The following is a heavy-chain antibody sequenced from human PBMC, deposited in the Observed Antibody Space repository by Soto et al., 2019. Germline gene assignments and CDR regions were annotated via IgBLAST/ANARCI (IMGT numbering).Heavy chain of an antibody. CDR2: IWYDGSNK. J-gene: IGHJ4*02. D-gene: IGHD3-16*01. Sequence: QVQLVESGGGVVQPGRSLRLSCAASGFTFSSYGMHWVRQAPGKGLEWVAVIWYDGSNKYYADSVKGRFTISRDNSKNTLDLQINSVGAEDTAWYYCAKGSSGGRAYLDCWGQGPLVTVSS. V-gene: IGHV3-33*06. CDR1: GFTFSSYG. CDR3: AKGSSGGRAYLDC.